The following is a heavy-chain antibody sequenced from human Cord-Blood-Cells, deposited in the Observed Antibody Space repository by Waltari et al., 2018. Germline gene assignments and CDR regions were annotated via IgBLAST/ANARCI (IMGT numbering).Heavy chain of an antibody. CDR1: GGSISSSSYY. Sequence: QLQLQESGPGLVKPSETLSLTCTVSGGSISSSSYYWGWIRQPPGKGLEWIGGIYYSGSTYNNPALKSRVTIAVDTSKNQFSLKLSSVTAADTAVYYCARREAFDIWGQGTMVTVSS. CDR2: IYYSGST. CDR3: ARREAFDI. J-gene: IGHJ3*02. V-gene: IGHV4-39*01.